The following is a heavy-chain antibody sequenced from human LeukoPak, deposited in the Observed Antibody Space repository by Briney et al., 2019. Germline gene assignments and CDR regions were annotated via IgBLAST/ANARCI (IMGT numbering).Heavy chain of an antibody. J-gene: IGHJ4*02. V-gene: IGHV3-53*01. CDR1: GFTVSSNY. CDR3: AKDTSPYYDFWSGYHPFDY. D-gene: IGHD3-3*01. Sequence: PGGSLRLSCAASGFTVSSNYMSWVRQAPGKGLEWVSVIYSGGSTYYADSVKGRFTISRDNSKNTLYLQMNSLRAEDTAVYYCAKDTSPYYDFWSGYHPFDYWGQGTLVTVSS. CDR2: IYSGGST.